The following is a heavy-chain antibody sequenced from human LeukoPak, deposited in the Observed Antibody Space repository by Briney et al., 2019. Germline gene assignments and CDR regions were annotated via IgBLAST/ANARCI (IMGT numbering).Heavy chain of an antibody. Sequence: SETLSLTCTVTGDSISSDSHFWGWIRQPPGKGLEYIASMSYRGTTYHNPSLQSRATISLDTSRTQFSLKLRSVTAADTAVYYCARAPIIFSAFHNWFHSWGQGTLVSVSS. CDR3: ARAPIIFSAFHNWFHS. CDR1: GDSISSDSHF. D-gene: IGHD3-10*01. J-gene: IGHJ5*01. V-gene: IGHV4-39*07. CDR2: MSYRGTT.